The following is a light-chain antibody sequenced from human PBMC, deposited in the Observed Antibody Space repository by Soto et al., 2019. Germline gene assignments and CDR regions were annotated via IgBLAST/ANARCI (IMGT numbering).Light chain of an antibody. Sequence: DIQMTQSPSTLSGSVGDRVTITCRASETISSWLAWYQQKPGQAPKLLIFAASTMHTGFPSRFSGSRSGPDFTLTISSLQPEDFATYYCQQSNSSPSTFGQGTKVDNK. CDR3: QQSNSSPST. J-gene: IGKJ1*01. CDR2: AAS. CDR1: ETISSW. V-gene: IGKV1-39*01.